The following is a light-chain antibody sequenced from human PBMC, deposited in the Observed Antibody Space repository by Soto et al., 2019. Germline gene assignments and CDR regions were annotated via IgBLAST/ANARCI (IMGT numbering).Light chain of an antibody. CDR2: EVS. Sequence: QSVLTQPASVSGSPGQSITISCTGTSSDVGGYNFVSWYQHHPGKAPKLMIYEVSNRPSGVSNRFSGSKSGTTASLTISGLQAEDEANYHCSSFTSTSTVFGGGTKLTVL. V-gene: IGLV2-14*01. CDR3: SSFTSTSTV. J-gene: IGLJ3*02. CDR1: SSDVGGYNF.